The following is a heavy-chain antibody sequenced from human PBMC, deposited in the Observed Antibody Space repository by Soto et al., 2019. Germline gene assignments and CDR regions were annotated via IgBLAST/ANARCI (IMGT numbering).Heavy chain of an antibody. CDR2: IRSQKDGGAT. D-gene: IGHD3-10*01. CDR3: TQLYRDDP. V-gene: IGHV3-15*06. J-gene: IGHJ5*02. Sequence: EIQLVESGGGVVKPGESLTLSCAASGFTVKDAWMQWVRQAPGKGLEWVGLIRSQKDGGATHYDAPVRDRFTISRDDSRNTLYLRMNSLKIEDTAVYYCTQLYRDDPWGQGTLVTVSS. CDR1: GFTVKDAW.